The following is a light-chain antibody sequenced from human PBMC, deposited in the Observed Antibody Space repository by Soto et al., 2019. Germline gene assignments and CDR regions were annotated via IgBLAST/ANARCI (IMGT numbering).Light chain of an antibody. CDR1: RGVSSGY. V-gene: IGKV3-20*01. CDR3: PQYGSSLWT. CDR2: AAS. Sequence: ELVLTQSPGTLSLSPGERATLSCRASRGVSSGYLAWYQQKPGQAPRPLIYAASNRATGIPGRFSGSGFGTDFTLTISSLEPEDFAVYYCPQYGSSLWTFGQGIKGDTK. J-gene: IGKJ1*01.